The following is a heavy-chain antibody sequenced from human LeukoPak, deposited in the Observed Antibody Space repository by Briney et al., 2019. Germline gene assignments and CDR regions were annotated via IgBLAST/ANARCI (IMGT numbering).Heavy chain of an antibody. CDR1: GGSISSHY. D-gene: IGHD2-2*01. CDR3: ARGGCSSTSCYYYYYMDV. J-gene: IGHJ6*03. Sequence: SETLSLTCTVSGGSISSHYWSWIRQPPGKGLEWIGYIYYSGSTNYNPSLKSRVTISVDTSKNQFSLKLSSVTAADTAVYYCARGGCSSTSCYYYYYMDVWGKGITVTVSS. CDR2: IYYSGST. V-gene: IGHV4-59*11.